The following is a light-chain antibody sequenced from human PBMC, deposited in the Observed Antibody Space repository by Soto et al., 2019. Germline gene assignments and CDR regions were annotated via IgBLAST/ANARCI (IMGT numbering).Light chain of an antibody. J-gene: IGKJ1*01. CDR2: GAS. V-gene: IGKV3-20*01. Sequence: ETVLTQSPGTLSLSPGERVTLSCRASQNVCSRCFAWYQQKPGQSPRLLIYGASTRATGIPDRFSGSGSGTDFTLTISRLEPEDFAVYYCQHYGTTPWTFGQGTKVGIK. CDR3: QHYGTTPWT. CDR1: QNVCSRC.